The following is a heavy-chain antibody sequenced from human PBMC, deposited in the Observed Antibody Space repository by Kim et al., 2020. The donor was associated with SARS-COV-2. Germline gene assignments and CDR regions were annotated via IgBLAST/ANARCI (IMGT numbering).Heavy chain of an antibody. CDR2: SYI. D-gene: IGHD1-26*01. Sequence: SYIYYADSVKGRFTISRDNAKNSLYLQMNSLRAEDTAVYYCARYSGGSDYWGQGTLVTVSS. CDR3: ARYSGGSDY. V-gene: IGHV3-21*01. J-gene: IGHJ4*02.